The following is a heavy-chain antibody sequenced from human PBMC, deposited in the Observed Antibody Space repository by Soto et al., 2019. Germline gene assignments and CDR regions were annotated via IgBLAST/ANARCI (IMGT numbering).Heavy chain of an antibody. D-gene: IGHD2-2*01. CDR1: GGSISSGDYY. Sequence: QVQLQESGPGLVKPSQTLSLTCTVSGGSISSGDYYWSWIRQPPGKGLEWIGYIYYSGSTYYNPSLKSRVSISVDTSKNQFSLKLSSVTAADTAVYYCASRDCSSTSCYAPWFDHWGQGTLVTVSS. CDR2: IYYSGST. J-gene: IGHJ5*02. V-gene: IGHV4-30-4*01. CDR3: ASRDCSSTSCYAPWFDH.